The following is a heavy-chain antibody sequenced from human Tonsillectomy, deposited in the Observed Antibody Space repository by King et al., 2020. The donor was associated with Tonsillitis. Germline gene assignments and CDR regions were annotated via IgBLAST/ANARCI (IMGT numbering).Heavy chain of an antibody. CDR2: IYSGGSST. CDR1: GFTFSSYA. Sequence: VQLVESGGGLVQPGGSLRLSCAASGFTFSSYAMSWVRQAPGKGLEWVSVIYSGGSSTYYADSVKGRFTISKDNSKNTLYLQMNSLRAEDTAVYYCANVYDYGYYYNRYFDLWGRGTLVTVSS. CDR3: ANVYDYGYYYNRYFDL. J-gene: IGHJ2*01. V-gene: IGHV3-23*03. D-gene: IGHD4-17*01.